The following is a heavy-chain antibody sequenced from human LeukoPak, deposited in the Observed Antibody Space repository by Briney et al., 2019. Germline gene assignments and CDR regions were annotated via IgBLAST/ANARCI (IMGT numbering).Heavy chain of an antibody. D-gene: IGHD5-24*01. CDR3: ARGRYRLQFRGLSQREPFDY. CDR2: INPSGGST. V-gene: IGHV1-46*01. CDR1: GYTFTSYY. Sequence: ASVKVSCKASGYTFTSYYMHWVRQAPGQGLEWMGIINPSGGSTSYAQKFQGRVTMTRDTSTSTVYMELSSLRSEDTAVYYCARGRYRLQFRGLSQREPFDYWGQGTLVTVSS. J-gene: IGHJ4*02.